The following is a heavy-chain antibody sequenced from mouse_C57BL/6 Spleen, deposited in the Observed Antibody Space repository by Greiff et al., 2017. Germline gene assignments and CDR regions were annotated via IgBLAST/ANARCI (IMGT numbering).Heavy chain of an antibody. V-gene: IGHV1-80*01. CDR2: IYPGDGDT. J-gene: IGHJ3*01. CDR1: GYAFSSYW. CDR3: ARSEPAWFAY. Sequence: QVHVKQSGAELVKPGASVKISCKASGYAFSSYWMNWVKQRPGKGLEWIGQIYPGDGDTNYNGKFKGKATLTADKSSSTAYMQLSSLTSEDSAVYFCARSEPAWFAYWGQGTLVTVSA.